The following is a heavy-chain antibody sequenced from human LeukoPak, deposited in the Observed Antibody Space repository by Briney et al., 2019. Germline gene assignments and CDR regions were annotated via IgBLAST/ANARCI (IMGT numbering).Heavy chain of an antibody. J-gene: IGHJ6*03. CDR3: ASFTMVRGVSPFYYYYYMDV. D-gene: IGHD3-10*01. Sequence: SQTLSLTCTVSGGSISSGSYYWSWIRQPAGKGLEWIGRIYTSGSNNYNPSLKSRVTISLDTSKNQFSLKLSSVTAADTAVYYCASFTMVRGVSPFYYYYYMDVWGKGTTVTVSS. CDR2: IYTSGSN. V-gene: IGHV4-61*02. CDR1: GGSISSGSYY.